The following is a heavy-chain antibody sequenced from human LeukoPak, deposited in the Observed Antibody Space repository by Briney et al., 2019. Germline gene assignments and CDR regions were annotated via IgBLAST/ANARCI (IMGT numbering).Heavy chain of an antibody. D-gene: IGHD4-17*01. CDR2: INSDESIT. CDR3: ARRHYGDAFDI. CDR1: GFTFSSSW. J-gene: IGHJ3*02. V-gene: IGHV3-74*01. Sequence: GGSLRLSCAASGFTFSSSWMYWVRQAPGKGLVWVSRINSDESITTYADSVKGRFTISRDNAKNTLYLQMNSLRAEDTAVYYCARRHYGDAFDIWGQGTMVTVSS.